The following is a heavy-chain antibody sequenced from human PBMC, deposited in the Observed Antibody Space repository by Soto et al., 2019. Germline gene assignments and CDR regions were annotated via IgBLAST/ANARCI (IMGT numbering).Heavy chain of an antibody. V-gene: IGHV1-3*01. CDR3: ARDISSSGWYYFDY. Sequence: PAASVKVSCKASGYTFTSYAMHWVRQAPGQRLEWMGWINAGNGNTKYSQKFQGRVTITRDTSASTAYMELSSLRSEDTAVYYCARDISSSGWYYFDYWGQGTLVTVSS. CDR2: INAGNGNT. CDR1: GYTFTSYA. D-gene: IGHD6-19*01. J-gene: IGHJ4*02.